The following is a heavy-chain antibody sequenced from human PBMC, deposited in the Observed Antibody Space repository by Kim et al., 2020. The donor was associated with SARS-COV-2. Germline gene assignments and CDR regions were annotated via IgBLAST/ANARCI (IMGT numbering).Heavy chain of an antibody. J-gene: IGHJ4*02. CDR3: TRVQYTLGHGFDY. CDR2: VNHAGTT. Sequence: SETLSLTCAVFGESISLYYWTWIRQSPGKGLEWIGQVNHAGTTNINPVIKSRVSILVDVSKNQFSLRLTSVTAADTAVYYCTRVQYTLGHGFDYWGQGT. V-gene: IGHV4-34*01. D-gene: IGHD1-1*01. CDR1: GESISLYY.